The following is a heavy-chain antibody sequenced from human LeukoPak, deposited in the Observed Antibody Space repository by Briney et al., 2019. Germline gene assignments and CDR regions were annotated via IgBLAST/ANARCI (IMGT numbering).Heavy chain of an antibody. CDR2: ISSSSSTI. V-gene: IGHV3-48*01. CDR1: GFTFSSYS. D-gene: IGHD4-17*01. Sequence: GGSLRLSCAASGFTFSSYSMNWVRQAPGKGLEWVSYISSSSSTIYYADSVKGRFTISRDNAKNSLYLQMNSLRAEDTAVYYCARDDWGLGDYGDYVGAFDIWGQGTMVTVSS. J-gene: IGHJ3*02. CDR3: ARDDWGLGDYGDYVGAFDI.